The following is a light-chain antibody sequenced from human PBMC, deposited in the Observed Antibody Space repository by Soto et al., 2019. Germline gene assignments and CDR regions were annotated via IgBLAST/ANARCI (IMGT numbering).Light chain of an antibody. Sequence: DIQMTQSPSTLSASVGDRVTITCRASQSTSSWLAWYQQKPGKAPKLLIYDASSLEPGVPSRFSGRQSGTDFILSISSLQPEDVGTYYCQQSDNLPDFTFGPGTKVNI. J-gene: IGKJ3*01. V-gene: IGKV1-5*01. CDR3: QQSDNLPDFT. CDR1: QSTSSW. CDR2: DAS.